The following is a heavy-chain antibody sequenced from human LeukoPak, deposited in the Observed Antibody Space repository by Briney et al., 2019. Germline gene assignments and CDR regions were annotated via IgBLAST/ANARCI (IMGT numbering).Heavy chain of an antibody. D-gene: IGHD3-22*01. CDR3: AGSSGPNWFDP. J-gene: IGHJ5*02. V-gene: IGHV3-48*03. Sequence: PGGSLRLSCAASGFTFSSYEMNWVRQAPGKGLEWVSYISSSGSTIYYADSVKGRFTISRDNAKNSLYPQMNSLRAEDTAVYYCAGSSGPNWFDPWGQGTLVTVSS. CDR2: ISSSGSTI. CDR1: GFTFSSYE.